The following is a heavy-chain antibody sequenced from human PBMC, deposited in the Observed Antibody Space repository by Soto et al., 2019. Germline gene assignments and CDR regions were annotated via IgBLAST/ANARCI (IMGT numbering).Heavy chain of an antibody. J-gene: IGHJ4*02. CDR3: ARWVEVSLDYFDS. CDR2: MHHSGRT. CDR1: GAYMRNDYYY. V-gene: IGHV4-31*03. Sequence: SETLSLTCTVSGAYMRNDYYYWSWVRQNPGKDLEWIGHMHHSGRTHYNPSLKSRVALSVDTSKNQFSLYLNSVTAADTAVYYCARWVEVSLDYFDSWGQGTPVTVSS. D-gene: IGHD2-15*01.